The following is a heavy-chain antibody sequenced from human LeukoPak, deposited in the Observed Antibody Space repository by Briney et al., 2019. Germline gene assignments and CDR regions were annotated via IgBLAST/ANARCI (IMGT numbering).Heavy chain of an antibody. CDR3: VRVRGAVAATPLEFDY. V-gene: IGHV3-74*01. D-gene: IGHD6-19*01. CDR2: TNPDGSST. Sequence: WVSLRLSCAASGFTFSRYWMHWVRQAPGKGLVWVSRTNPDGSSTSYADPVKGRFTISRDNAKNTLYLQMNSLRAEDTAVYYCVRVRGAVAATPLEFDYWGQGSLVTVS. J-gene: IGHJ4*02. CDR1: GFTFSRYW.